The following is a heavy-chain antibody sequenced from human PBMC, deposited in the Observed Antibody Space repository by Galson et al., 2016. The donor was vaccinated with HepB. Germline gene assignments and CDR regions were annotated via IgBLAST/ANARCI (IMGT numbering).Heavy chain of an antibody. CDR3: AKNARGGYSYGYWDY. Sequence: SLRLSCAASGFPFSSYAMHWVRQAPGKGLEWVAVVSYDASNKYYADSVKGRFTISRDNSKNTLYLQMNSLRAEDTAVYYCAKNARGGYSYGYWDYWGQETVVTVSS. J-gene: IGHJ4*02. D-gene: IGHD5-18*01. CDR1: GFPFSSYA. V-gene: IGHV3-30-3*02. CDR2: VSYDASNK.